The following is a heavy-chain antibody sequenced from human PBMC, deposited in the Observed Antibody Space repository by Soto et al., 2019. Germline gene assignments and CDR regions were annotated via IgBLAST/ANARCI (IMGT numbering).Heavy chain of an antibody. D-gene: IGHD3-10*01. CDR3: ARDRTYYYGSGTPILGY. CDR2: ISAYNGNT. V-gene: IGHV1-18*01. Sequence: GASVKAACKASCYTFTSYGIRVVGQAPGQGLEWMGWISAYNGNTNYAQKLQGRVTMTTDTSTSTAYMELRSLRSDDTAVYYCARDRTYYYGSGTPILGYWGQGTLVTVS. CDR1: CYTFTSYG. J-gene: IGHJ4*02.